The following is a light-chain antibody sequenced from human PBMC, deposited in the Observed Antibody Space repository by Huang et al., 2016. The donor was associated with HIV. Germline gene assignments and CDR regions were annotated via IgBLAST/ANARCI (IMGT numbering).Light chain of an antibody. V-gene: IGKV4-1*01. CDR2: WAS. Sequence: DIVMTQSPDSRAVSLGERSPIKCTSSQSALYSSNNKNYLAWCQQKPGQPPKLLIYWASTRESGVPDRFSGSGSGTDFTLTISSLQAEDVAVYYCQHYYSSPPTFGGGTKVEIK. CDR3: QHYYSSPPT. J-gene: IGKJ4*01. CDR1: QSALYSSNNKNY.